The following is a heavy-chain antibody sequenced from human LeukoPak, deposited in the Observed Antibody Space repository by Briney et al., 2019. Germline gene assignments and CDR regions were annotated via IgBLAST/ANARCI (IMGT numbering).Heavy chain of an antibody. J-gene: IGHJ6*03. Sequence: GGSLRLSCAASGFTFSSYSMNWVRQAPGKGLEWVSSISSTSTYIYYADSVKGRFTISRDNAKNSLYLQMNSLRAEDTAVYYCARRPSPSTTITTSYYYMDVWGKGTTVTVSS. CDR1: GFTFSSYS. CDR2: ISSTSTYI. CDR3: ARRPSPSTTITTSYYYMDV. V-gene: IGHV3-21*01. D-gene: IGHD4-11*01.